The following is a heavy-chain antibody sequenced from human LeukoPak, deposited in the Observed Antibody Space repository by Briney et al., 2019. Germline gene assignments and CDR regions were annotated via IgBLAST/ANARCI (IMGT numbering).Heavy chain of an antibody. CDR2: IYPGDSDT. V-gene: IGHV5-51*01. CDR1: GYSFTSYW. Sequence: GGSLKISCQGSGYSFTSYWIGWVRQLPGKGLEWMGIIYPGDSDTRYSPSFQGQVTISADKSISTAYLQWSSLKASDTAMYYCARRLAYCGGDCSYDAFDIWGQGTMVTVSS. CDR3: ARRLAYCGGDCSYDAFDI. J-gene: IGHJ3*02. D-gene: IGHD2-21*02.